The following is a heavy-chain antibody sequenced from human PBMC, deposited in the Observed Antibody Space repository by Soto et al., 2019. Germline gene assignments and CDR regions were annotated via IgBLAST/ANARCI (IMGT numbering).Heavy chain of an antibody. Sequence: PGRALRLSCEASGFTFSRYSMNWVRQAPGKGLEWVSSISSTTNYIYYGDSMKGRFTISRDNSKNSLYLEMNSLRAEDTAVYYCARESEDLTSNFDYWGQGTLVPVSS. CDR3: ARESEDLTSNFDY. CDR2: ISSTTNYI. J-gene: IGHJ4*02. CDR1: GFTFSRYS. V-gene: IGHV3-21*06.